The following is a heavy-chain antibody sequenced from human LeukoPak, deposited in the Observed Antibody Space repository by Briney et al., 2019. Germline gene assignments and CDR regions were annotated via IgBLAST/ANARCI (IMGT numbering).Heavy chain of an antibody. CDR2: IYYSGST. J-gene: IGHJ4*02. CDR3: ARHLPGIAAFDY. D-gene: IGHD6-13*01. Sequence: SETLSLTCTVSGGSIRSYYWSWIRQPPGKGLEWIGYIYYSGSTNYNPSLKSRVTISVDTSKNQFSLKLSSVTAADTAVYYCARHLPGIAAFDYWGQGTLVTVSS. V-gene: IGHV4-59*08. CDR1: GGSIRSYY.